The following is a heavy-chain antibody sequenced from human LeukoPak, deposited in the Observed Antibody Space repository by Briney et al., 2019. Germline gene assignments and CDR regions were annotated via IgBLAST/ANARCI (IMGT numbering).Heavy chain of an antibody. D-gene: IGHD4-17*01. CDR3: ARDLSDYGDYLGY. Sequence: ASVKVSCKASGYTFTGYYMHWVRQAPGQGLEWMGWINPNSGGTNYAQKFQGRVTMTRDTSISTAYMELSRLRSDDTAVYYCARDLSDYGDYLGYWGQGTLFTVSS. CDR1: GYTFTGYY. CDR2: INPNSGGT. J-gene: IGHJ4*02. V-gene: IGHV1-2*02.